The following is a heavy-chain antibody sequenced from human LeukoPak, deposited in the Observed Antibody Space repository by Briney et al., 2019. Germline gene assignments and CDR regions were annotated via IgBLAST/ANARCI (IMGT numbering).Heavy chain of an antibody. J-gene: IGHJ4*01. V-gene: IGHV3-21*01. CDR3: ARDPHISGSYDY. Sequence: GGSLRLSCAASGFTFSSYSMNWVRQAPGKGLEWVSSISSSSSYIYYADSVKGRFTISRDNAKNSLYLQMNSLRAEDTAVYYCARDPHISGSYDYWGQEPWSPSPQ. CDR2: ISSSSSYI. CDR1: GFTFSSYS. D-gene: IGHD3-22*01.